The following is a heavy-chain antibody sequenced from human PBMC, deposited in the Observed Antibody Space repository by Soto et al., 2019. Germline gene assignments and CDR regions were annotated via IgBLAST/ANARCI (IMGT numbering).Heavy chain of an antibody. CDR2: ISAYNGNT. Sequence: QVQLVQSGAEVKKPGASVKVSCKASGYTFTSYGISWVRQAPGQGLEWMGWISAYNGNTNYAQKLQGRVTMTTDASTSTAYMELRSLRSDDTAVYYCARGYCSSTSCLQYYYYYMDVWGKGTTVTVSS. J-gene: IGHJ6*03. CDR3: ARGYCSSTSCLQYYYYYMDV. CDR1: GYTFTSYG. V-gene: IGHV1-18*01. D-gene: IGHD2-2*01.